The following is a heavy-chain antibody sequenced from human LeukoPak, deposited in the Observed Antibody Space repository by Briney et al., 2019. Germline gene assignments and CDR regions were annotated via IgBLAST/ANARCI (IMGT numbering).Heavy chain of an antibody. D-gene: IGHD2-15*01. CDR2: INPDSGGT. Sequence: GASVKVSCKASGYTFTGYFVHWVRQAPGQGLEWMGWINPDSGGTNYAQKFQGRVTMTRDTSISTAYMELSRLRSDDTAVYYCARWAEDIVVVVAEDGNWFDPWGQGTLVTVSS. J-gene: IGHJ5*02. V-gene: IGHV1-2*02. CDR1: GYTFTGYF. CDR3: ARWAEDIVVVVAEDGNWFDP.